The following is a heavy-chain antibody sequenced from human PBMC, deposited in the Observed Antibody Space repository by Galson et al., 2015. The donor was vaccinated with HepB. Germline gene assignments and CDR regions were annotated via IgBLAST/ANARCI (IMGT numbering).Heavy chain of an antibody. J-gene: IGHJ3*01. CDR1: GFTFTNYY. CDR2: INQDGGAR. Sequence: SLRLSCAAPGFTFTNYYMGWVRQAPGKGLEWVAYINQDGGARFYVDSVRGRFTISRDNADNLLYLQMNSLRVEDTAVYYCARWSLAFDFWGQGTMLTVSS. CDR3: ARWSLAFDF. V-gene: IGHV3-7*01.